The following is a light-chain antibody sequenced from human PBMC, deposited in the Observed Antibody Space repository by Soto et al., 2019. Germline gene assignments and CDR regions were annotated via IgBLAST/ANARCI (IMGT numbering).Light chain of an antibody. Sequence: QSVLNQPASVSGSPGQSITLSCTGTSSDIGGFNYVSWYQQYPGNAPKLMIYEVSDRPSGVSNRFSGSKSGNTASLTISGLQTEDEADYYCSSYSSRSTLVFGGGTKVTVL. V-gene: IGLV2-14*01. CDR1: SSDIGGFNY. CDR3: SSYSSRSTLV. CDR2: EVS. J-gene: IGLJ2*01.